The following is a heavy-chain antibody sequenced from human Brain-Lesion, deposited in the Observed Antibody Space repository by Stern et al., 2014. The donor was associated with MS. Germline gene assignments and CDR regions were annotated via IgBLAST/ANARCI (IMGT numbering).Heavy chain of an antibody. V-gene: IGHV5-51*03. CDR3: ARSPATPSGYDRFDY. Sequence: QLVQSGAEVKKPGESLKISCEASGYLFDDYWIGWVRQMSGRGLELVAIIFPRDSNTRYSPSVQGPVTISTDKSISTASLQGSRRKPSDTAMYYCARSPATPSGYDRFDYWGQGALVTVSS. CDR1: GYLFDDYW. D-gene: IGHD5-12*01. J-gene: IGHJ4*02. CDR2: IFPRDSNT.